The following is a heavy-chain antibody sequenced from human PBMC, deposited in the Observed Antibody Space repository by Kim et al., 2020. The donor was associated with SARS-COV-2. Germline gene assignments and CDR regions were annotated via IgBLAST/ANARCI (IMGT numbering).Heavy chain of an antibody. CDR3: AREQGEEWLFILDY. J-gene: IGHJ4*02. Sequence: DAVKGRFPIARDNSKNTLYLQRNSLRAEGTAVYYCAREQGEEWLFILDYWGQGTLVTVSS. V-gene: IGHV3-30*05. D-gene: IGHD3-3*01.